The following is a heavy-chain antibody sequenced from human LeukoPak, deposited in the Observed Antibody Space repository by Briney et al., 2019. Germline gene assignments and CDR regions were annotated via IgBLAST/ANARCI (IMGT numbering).Heavy chain of an antibody. J-gene: IGHJ4*02. CDR3: ATTKSGYSSSHFDY. Sequence: GGSLRLSCAASGFTFSSYSMNWVRQAPGKGLEWVSYISSSSSTIYYADSVKGRFTISRDNAKNSLYLQMNSLRAEDTAVYYCATTKSGYSSSHFDYWGQGTLVTVSS. D-gene: IGHD6-13*01. CDR1: GFTFSSYS. V-gene: IGHV3-48*01. CDR2: ISSSSSTI.